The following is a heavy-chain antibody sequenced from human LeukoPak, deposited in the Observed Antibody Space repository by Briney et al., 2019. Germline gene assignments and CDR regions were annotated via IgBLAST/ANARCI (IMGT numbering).Heavy chain of an antibody. D-gene: IGHD2-15*01. CDR2: IYSNGNT. Sequence: SSETLSLTCTVSGGSISGYYWSWVRQPPGKGLEWIGYIYSNGNTSYNPSLMSRVTISVDMSKNEFSLNLSSVTAADTAVYFCVRHRIVVAATGVFDYWGQGTLVPVSS. CDR1: GGSISGYY. CDR3: VRHRIVVAATGVFDY. V-gene: IGHV4-59*08. J-gene: IGHJ4*02.